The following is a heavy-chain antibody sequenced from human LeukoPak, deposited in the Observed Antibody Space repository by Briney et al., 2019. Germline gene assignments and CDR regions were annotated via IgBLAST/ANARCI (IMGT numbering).Heavy chain of an antibody. CDR3: AKSLRRGGYDLDY. D-gene: IGHD5-12*01. CDR2: ISASGDST. Sequence: PGGSLRLSCAASGFTFSSYAMSWVRQAPGKGLEWVSGISASGDSTVYADSVKGRFTISRDNSKNTLYLQVSNLRAEDTAVYYCAKSLRRGGYDLDYWGQGTLVTVSS. J-gene: IGHJ4*02. CDR1: GFTFSSYA. V-gene: IGHV3-23*01.